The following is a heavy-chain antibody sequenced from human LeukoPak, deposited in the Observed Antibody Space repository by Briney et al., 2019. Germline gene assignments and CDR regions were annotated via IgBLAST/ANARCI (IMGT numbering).Heavy chain of an antibody. CDR3: AHRSVVPAAIGWFDP. J-gene: IGHJ5*02. V-gene: IGHV2-5*02. D-gene: IGHD2-2*02. CDR2: IYWDDDK. CDR1: GFSLSTSGVG. Sequence: SGPTLVKPTQTLTLTCTFSGFSLSTSGVGVGWIRQPPGKALEWLALIYWDDDKRYSPSLKSRLTITKDTSKNQVVLTMTNMDPVDTATYYCAHRSVVPAAIGWFDPWGQGTLVTVSS.